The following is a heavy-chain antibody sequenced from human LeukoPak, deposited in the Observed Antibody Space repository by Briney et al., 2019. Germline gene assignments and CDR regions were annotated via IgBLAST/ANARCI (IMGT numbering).Heavy chain of an antibody. J-gene: IGHJ3*02. Sequence: PSQTLSLTCTVSGGSISSGSYYWSWIRQPAGKGLEWIGRIYTSGSTNYNPSLKSRVTISVDTSKNQFSLKLSSVTAADTAVYYCARERMTGDAFDIWGQGRMVTVSS. D-gene: IGHD2-8*01. CDR3: ARERMTGDAFDI. CDR2: IYTSGST. V-gene: IGHV4-61*02. CDR1: GGSISSGSYY.